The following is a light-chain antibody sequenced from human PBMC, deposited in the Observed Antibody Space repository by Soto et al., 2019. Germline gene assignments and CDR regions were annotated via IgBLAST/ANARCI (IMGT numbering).Light chain of an antibody. V-gene: IGKV1-5*03. CDR1: QSISSW. Sequence: IQMTQSPSTVSASVGDRVTITCRASQSISSWLAWYQQKPGKAPKLLIYKASSLESGVPSRFSGSGSGTEFTLTISSLQPDDFATYYCQQLFDSPITFGQGTRLEI. CDR3: QQLFDSPIT. J-gene: IGKJ5*01. CDR2: KAS.